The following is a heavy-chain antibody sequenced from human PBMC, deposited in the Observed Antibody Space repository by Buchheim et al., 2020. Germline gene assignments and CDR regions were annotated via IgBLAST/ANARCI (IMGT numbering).Heavy chain of an antibody. CDR3: ATTGYYDSSANAPFDY. D-gene: IGHD3-22*01. J-gene: IGHJ4*02. CDR1: GFTFSDYY. CDR2: ISSSSSYT. Sequence: QVQLVESGGGLVKLGGSLRLSCAASGFTFSDYYMSWIRQAPGKGLEWVSYISSSSSYTNYADSVKGRFTISRDNAKNSLYLQMNSLRAEDTAVYYCATTGYYDSSANAPFDYWGQGTL. V-gene: IGHV3-11*06.